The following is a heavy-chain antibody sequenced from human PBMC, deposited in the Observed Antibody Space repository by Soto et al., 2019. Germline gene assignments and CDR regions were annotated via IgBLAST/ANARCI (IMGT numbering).Heavy chain of an antibody. CDR2: IYSGGST. D-gene: IGHD1-26*01. CDR3: AKDRSPTVGATDF. V-gene: IGHV3-53*01. J-gene: IGHJ4*02. CDR1: GFTVSSNY. Sequence: PGGSLRLSCAASGFTVSSNYMSWVRQAPGKGLEWVSVIYSGGSTYYADSVKGRFTISRDNSRNTLYLQMNSLRAEDTAVYYCAKDRSPTVGATDFWGQGALVTVSS.